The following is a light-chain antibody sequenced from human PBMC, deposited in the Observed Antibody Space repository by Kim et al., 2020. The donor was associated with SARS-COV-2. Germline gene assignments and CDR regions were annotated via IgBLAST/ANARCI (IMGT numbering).Light chain of an antibody. V-gene: IGLV3-1*01. J-gene: IGLJ2*01. CDR2: QDS. CDR1: KLGDKY. CDR3: QAWDSSTAV. Sequence: SYELTQPPSVSVSPGQTASITCSGDKLGDKYACWYQQKPGQSPVLGIYQDSKRPSGIPERFSGSNSGNTATLTISGTQAMDEADYYCQAWDSSTAVFGGG.